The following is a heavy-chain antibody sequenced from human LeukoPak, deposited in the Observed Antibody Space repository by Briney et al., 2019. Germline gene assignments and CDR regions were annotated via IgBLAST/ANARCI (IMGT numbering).Heavy chain of an antibody. D-gene: IGHD3-22*01. CDR3: ARGSDYYDSSGYYHDAFDI. J-gene: IGHJ3*02. V-gene: IGHV1-69*06. CDR1: GGTFSSYA. CDR2: IIPIFGTA. Sequence: ASVKVSCKASGGTFSSYAISWVRQAPGQGLEWMGGIIPIFGTANYAQKFQGRVTITADKSTSTAYMELSSLRPEDTAVYYCARGSDYYDSSGYYHDAFDIWGQGTMVTVSS.